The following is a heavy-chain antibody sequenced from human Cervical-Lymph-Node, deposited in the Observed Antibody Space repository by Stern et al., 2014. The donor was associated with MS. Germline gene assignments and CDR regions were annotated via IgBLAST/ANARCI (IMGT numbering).Heavy chain of an antibody. Sequence: QVQLQESGPGLVKPSETLSLTCSVSGDSINDFYWAWIRQPLGKGLEWIGYISHSGDTNYSPSLKSRVTISIDTSKNQFSLTLESVTAADTAVYYCARGGIALALNWFDLWGQGTPVTVSS. J-gene: IGHJ5*02. CDR2: ISHSGDT. CDR1: GDSINDFY. D-gene: IGHD6-19*01. V-gene: IGHV4-59*01. CDR3: ARGGIALALNWFDL.